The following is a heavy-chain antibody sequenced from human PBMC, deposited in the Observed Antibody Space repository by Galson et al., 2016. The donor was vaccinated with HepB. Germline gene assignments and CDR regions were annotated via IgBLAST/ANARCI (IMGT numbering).Heavy chain of an antibody. J-gene: IGHJ3*01. D-gene: IGHD3-10*01. V-gene: IGHV5-51*01. Sequence: QSGAEVKKPGESLKISCKGSAHSFPSYWIGWVRRKPGKGLEWMGIIWPDDSDTRYSPSFQGQVTISADKSITTAYLEWSRLEASDTAIYYCARWATVGGFDVWGRGTMVTVS. CDR1: AHSFPSYW. CDR2: IWPDDSDT. CDR3: ARWATVGGFDV.